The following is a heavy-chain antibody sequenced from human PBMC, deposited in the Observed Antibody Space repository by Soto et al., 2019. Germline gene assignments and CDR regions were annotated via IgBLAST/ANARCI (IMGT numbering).Heavy chain of an antibody. CDR3: ARDKITALFDY. V-gene: IGHV4-34*01. D-gene: IGHD3-10*01. Sequence: SETLSLTCAVYGGSFSGYYWTWIRQPPGTGLEWIGEFNHSGSTNYNPSLKSRVTISVDTSKIQFSLKLTSVTAADTAVYYCARDKITALFDYWGKGTRVTVPS. J-gene: IGHJ4*02. CDR1: GGSFSGYY. CDR2: FNHSGST.